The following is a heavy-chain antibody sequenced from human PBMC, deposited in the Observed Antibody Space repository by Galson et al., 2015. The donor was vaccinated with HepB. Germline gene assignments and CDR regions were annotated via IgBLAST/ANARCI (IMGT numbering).Heavy chain of an antibody. CDR3: VRGIDY. CDR2: INGDGSST. CDR1: GFTFTNYW. Sequence: SLRLSCAASGFTFTNYWMHWVRQAPGKGLVWVSRINGDGSSTGYADSVKGRFTISRDNAKNTLYLQMNSLKAEDTAVYYCVRGIDYWGQGTLVTVSS. J-gene: IGHJ4*02. V-gene: IGHV3-74*01.